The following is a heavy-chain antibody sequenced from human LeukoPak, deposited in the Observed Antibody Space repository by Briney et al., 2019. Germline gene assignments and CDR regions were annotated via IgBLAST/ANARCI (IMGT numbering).Heavy chain of an antibody. V-gene: IGHV3-74*01. CDR3: ARGLVEMATLAYLDY. CDR1: GFTFSNYW. CDR2: SNSDGRIT. D-gene: IGHD5-24*01. Sequence: GGSLRLSCAASGFTFSNYWMHWVRQAPGKGLVWVARSNSDGRITNYADSVKGRFTISRDNAKNTLYLQMNSLGAEDTAVYSCARGLVEMATLAYLDYWGQGTLVTVSS. J-gene: IGHJ4*02.